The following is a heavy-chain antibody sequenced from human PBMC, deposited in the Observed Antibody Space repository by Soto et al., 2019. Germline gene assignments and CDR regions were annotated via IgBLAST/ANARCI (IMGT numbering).Heavy chain of an antibody. J-gene: IGHJ6*02. CDR3: AKAIAAPSTANYYYYYGMDV. V-gene: IGHV3-23*01. CDR1: GFTFTSYG. Sequence: EVQLLESGGGLVQPGGSLRLSCAAAGFTFTSYGMNWVRQAPGKGLEWVSLISGSGSSTYYADSVKGRFTISRDNSKNTLYLKMNSLRDEDTAVYFCAKAIAAPSTANYYYYYGMDVWGRGTSVTVSS. CDR2: ISGSGSST. D-gene: IGHD6-13*01.